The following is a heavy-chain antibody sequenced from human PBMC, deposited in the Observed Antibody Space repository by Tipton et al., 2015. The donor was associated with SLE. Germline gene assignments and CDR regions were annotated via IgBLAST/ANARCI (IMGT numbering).Heavy chain of an antibody. D-gene: IGHD3-3*01. V-gene: IGHV4-34*01. CDR3: ASITIFGVVRF. CDR1: GGSISSYY. CDR2: INHSGST. J-gene: IGHJ4*02. Sequence: TLSLTCTVSGGSISSYYWSWIRQPPGKGLEWIGEINHSGSTNYNPSLKSRVTISVDTSKNQFSLKLSSVTAADTAVYYCASITIFGVVRFGGQGTLVTVSS.